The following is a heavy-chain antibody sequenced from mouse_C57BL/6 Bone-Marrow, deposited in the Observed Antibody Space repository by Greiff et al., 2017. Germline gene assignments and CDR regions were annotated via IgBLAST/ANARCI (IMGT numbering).Heavy chain of an antibody. J-gene: IGHJ2*01. CDR3: AREGTGNY. D-gene: IGHD4-1*01. V-gene: IGHV1-50*01. CDR1: GYTFTSYW. Sequence: VQLQQPGAELVKPGASVKLSCKASGYTFTSYWMQWVKQRPGQGLEWIGAIDPSDSYTNYNQKFKGKATLTVDTSSSTAYMQLSSLTSEDSAVYYCAREGTGNYWGQGTTLTVSS. CDR2: IDPSDSYT.